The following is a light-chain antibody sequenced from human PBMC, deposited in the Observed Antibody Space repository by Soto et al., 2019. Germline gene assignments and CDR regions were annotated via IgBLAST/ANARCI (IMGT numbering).Light chain of an antibody. J-gene: IGKJ5*01. CDR3: QQFNSYPLIT. V-gene: IGKV1-13*02. CDR1: QGISSA. CDR2: DAS. Sequence: AIQLTQSPSSLSASVGDRVTITCRASQGISSALAWYQQKPGKAPKLLIYDASSLESGVPSRFSGSGSGTDFTLTISSLHPEDFATYYCQQFNSYPLITFGQGTRLEIK.